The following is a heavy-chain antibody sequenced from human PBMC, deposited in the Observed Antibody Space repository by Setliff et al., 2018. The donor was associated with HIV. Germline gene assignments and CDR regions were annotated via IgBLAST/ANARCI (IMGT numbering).Heavy chain of an antibody. CDR3: ARLAATYGNHRFDY. D-gene: IGHD1-1*01. Sequence: NPSETLSLTCTVSLGSISSSYSHYWAWIRQPPGKGLEWIGHIFHTGYSIYSPSLKSRVTMSVDTSKNEFSLKMTSVIAADAAVYFCARLAATYGNHRFDYWGQGVPVTVSS. CDR1: LGSISSSYSHY. CDR2: IFHTGYS. V-gene: IGHV4-39*01. J-gene: IGHJ4*02.